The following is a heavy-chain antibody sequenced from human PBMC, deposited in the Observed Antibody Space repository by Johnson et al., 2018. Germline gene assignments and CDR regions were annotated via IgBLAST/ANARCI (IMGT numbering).Heavy chain of an antibody. J-gene: IGHJ6*02. CDR1: EGTFNSYA. V-gene: IGHV1-69*01. D-gene: IGHD2-21*02. CDR3: ATKYWGDDCYSLYYYGMDV. Sequence: VQLLESGAEVKKPGSSVKVSCKASEGTFNSYAISWVRQAPGQGLEWMGGIIPIFDRANYAQKFQGRVTITADASTTTAYRELSSLRSEDTAVYYCATKYWGDDCYSLYYYGMDVWGQGTTVTVSS. CDR2: IIPIFDRA.